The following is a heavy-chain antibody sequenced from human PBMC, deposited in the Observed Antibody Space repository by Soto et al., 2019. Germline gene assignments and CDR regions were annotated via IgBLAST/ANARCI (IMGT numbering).Heavy chain of an antibody. D-gene: IGHD3-22*01. J-gene: IGHJ4*02. CDR2: IYHSVST. V-gene: IGHV4-38-2*02. CDR3: ATYYDSSGPTFDY. Sequence: SETLSLTCTVSGYSINSDDYWGWIRQPPGKGLEWIASIYHSVSTFYNPSLRSRVTISVDTSKNQFSLRLSSVTAADTAVYYCATYYDSSGPTFDYWGQGTPVTVS. CDR1: GYSINSDDY.